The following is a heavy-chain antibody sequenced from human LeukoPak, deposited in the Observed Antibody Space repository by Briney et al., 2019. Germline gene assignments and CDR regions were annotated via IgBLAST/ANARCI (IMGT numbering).Heavy chain of an antibody. D-gene: IGHD3-22*01. J-gene: IGHJ5*02. CDR3: ARPCYYDSRIDP. Sequence: SETLSLTCTVSGGSISSGDYYWSWIRQPPGKGLEWIAYMYYSGSTYYNPSLKSRVTMSADTSKNQLSLKLSSVTAADTAVYYCARPCYYDSRIDPWGQGILVTVSS. CDR2: MYYSGST. V-gene: IGHV4-30-4*01. CDR1: GGSISSGDYY.